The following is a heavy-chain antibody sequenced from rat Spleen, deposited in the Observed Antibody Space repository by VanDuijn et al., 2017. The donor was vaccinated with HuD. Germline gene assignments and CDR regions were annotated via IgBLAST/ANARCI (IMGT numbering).Heavy chain of an antibody. CDR2: INWGGSST. Sequence: EVKLVESGGGLVQPGRSLKLSCAASGFTFDDYGMAWVRQAPKNGLEWVASINWGGSSTYYPDNVKGRFTISRDNAKNSLYLQMNNLRSEGTAIYYCTRYYEGYVMDVWGQGASVTVSS. V-gene: IGHV5-36*01. CDR1: GFTFDDYG. J-gene: IGHJ4*01. D-gene: IGHD1-12*01. CDR3: TRYYEGYVMDV.